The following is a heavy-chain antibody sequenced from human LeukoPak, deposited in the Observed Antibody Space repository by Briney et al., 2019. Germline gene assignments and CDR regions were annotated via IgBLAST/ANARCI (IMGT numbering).Heavy chain of an antibody. CDR3: AKDNGWELHAFDI. CDR2: ISSSSSYT. J-gene: IGHJ3*02. Sequence: GGSLRLSCAASGFTFSDYYMSWIRQAPGKGLEWVSYISSSSSYTNYADSVKGRFTISRDNAKNSLYLQMNSLRAEDTAVYYCAKDNGWELHAFDIWGQGTMVTVSS. V-gene: IGHV3-11*06. D-gene: IGHD1-26*01. CDR1: GFTFSDYY.